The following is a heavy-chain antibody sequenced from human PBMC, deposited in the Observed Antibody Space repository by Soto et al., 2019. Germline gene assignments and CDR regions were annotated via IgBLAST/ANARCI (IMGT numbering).Heavy chain of an antibody. CDR3: TRGSVLLWFGEYPFIDY. CDR1: GFTFGDYA. CDR2: IRSKAYGGTT. Sequence: PGGSLRLSCTASGFTFGDYAMSWVRQAPGKGLEWVGFIRSKAYGGTTEYAASVKGRFTISRDDSKSIAYLQMNSLKTEDTAVYYCTRGSVLLWFGEYPFIDYWGQGTLVTVS. J-gene: IGHJ4*02. V-gene: IGHV3-49*04. D-gene: IGHD3-10*01.